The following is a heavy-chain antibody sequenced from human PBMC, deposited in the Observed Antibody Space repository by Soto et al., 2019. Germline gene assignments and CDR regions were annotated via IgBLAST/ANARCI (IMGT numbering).Heavy chain of an antibody. V-gene: IGHV1-69*06. CDR1: GGTFSSYA. Sequence: QVQLVQSGAEVKKPGSSVKVSCKASGGTFSSYAISWVRQAPGQGLEWMGGIIPIFGTANYAQKFQGRVTITADKSTSTAYMELSRLRSEDTAVYYCGVDYYGSGSYSYFDYWGQGTLVTVSS. J-gene: IGHJ4*02. CDR3: GVDYYGSGSYSYFDY. CDR2: IIPIFGTA. D-gene: IGHD3-10*01.